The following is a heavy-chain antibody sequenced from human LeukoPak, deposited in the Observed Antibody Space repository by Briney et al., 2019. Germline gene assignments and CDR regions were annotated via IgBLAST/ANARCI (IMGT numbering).Heavy chain of an antibody. CDR1: GGTFSSYA. Sequence: ASVKVSCKASGGTFSSYAISWVRQAPGQGLEWMGGIIPIFGTANYAQKFQGRVTITADESTSTAYMELSSLRSEDTAVYYCARGNGGSGSYYNNWFDPWGQGTLVTVSS. D-gene: IGHD3-10*01. V-gene: IGHV1-69*13. CDR3: ARGNGGSGSYYNNWFDP. J-gene: IGHJ5*02. CDR2: IIPIFGTA.